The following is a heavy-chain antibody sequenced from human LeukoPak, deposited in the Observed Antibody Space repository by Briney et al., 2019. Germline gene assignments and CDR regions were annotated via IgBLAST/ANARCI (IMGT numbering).Heavy chain of an antibody. CDR2: ISGTGGST. J-gene: IGHJ4*02. D-gene: IGHD4-17*01. Sequence: GGSLRLSCAASGFTFSSYAMSWVRQAPGKWLEWVSAISGTGGSTYYADSVKGRFTISRDNSKNALYLQMNSLRAEDTAVYYCAKVGNDYGDYYFDYWGQGTLLTVSS. CDR1: GFTFSSYA. CDR3: AKVGNDYGDYYFDY. V-gene: IGHV3-23*01.